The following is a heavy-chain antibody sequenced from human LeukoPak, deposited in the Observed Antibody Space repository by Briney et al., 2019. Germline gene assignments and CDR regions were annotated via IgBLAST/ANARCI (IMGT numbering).Heavy chain of an antibody. D-gene: IGHD2-2*01. CDR2: IKQDGSEK. V-gene: IGHV3-7*01. CDR3: AREKAIEVPAAIAAGAFDI. J-gene: IGHJ3*02. Sequence: GGSLRLSCAASGFTFSSYWMSWVRQAPGKGLEWVANIKQDGSEKYYVDSVKGRFTISRDNAKSSFYLQMNSLRAEDTAMYYCAREKAIEVPAAIAAGAFDIWAQGKMVTVS. CDR1: GFTFSSYW.